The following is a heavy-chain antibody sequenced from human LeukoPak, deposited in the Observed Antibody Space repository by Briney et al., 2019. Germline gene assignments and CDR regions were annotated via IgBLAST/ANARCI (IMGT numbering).Heavy chain of an antibody. CDR1: GYTFTGHY. CDR2: INPNSGGT. D-gene: IGHD3-10*01. J-gene: IGHJ4*02. V-gene: IGHV1-2*02. CDR3: ARGPGPLWFGELPFDY. Sequence: GASVKVSCKASGYTFTGHYMHWVRQAPGQGLEWMGWINPNSGGTNYAQKFQGRVTMTRDTSISTAYMELSRLRSDDTAVYYCARGPGPLWFGELPFDYWGQGTLVTVSS.